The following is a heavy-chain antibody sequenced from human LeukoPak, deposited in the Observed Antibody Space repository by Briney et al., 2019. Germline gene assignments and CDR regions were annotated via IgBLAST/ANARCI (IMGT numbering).Heavy chain of an antibody. J-gene: IGHJ4*02. CDR3: AKVWGSYSTGYFDY. CDR1: RFTFSSYA. CDR2: ISGSGGSI. V-gene: IGHV3-23*01. Sequence: PGGSLRRSCAASRFTFSSYAMNWVRQAPGKGLQWVSAISGSGGSIYYTDSVKGRFTISRDNSKNTLYLQMNSLRAEDTAVYYCAKVWGSYSTGYFDYWGQGTLVTVSS. D-gene: IGHD1-26*01.